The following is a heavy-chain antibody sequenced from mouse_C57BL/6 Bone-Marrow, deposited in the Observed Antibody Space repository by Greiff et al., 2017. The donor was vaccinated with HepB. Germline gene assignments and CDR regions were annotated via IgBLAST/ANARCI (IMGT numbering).Heavy chain of an antibody. CDR3: ARVRITTVVAFYWYFDV. J-gene: IGHJ1*03. CDR1: GYTFTDYY. CDR2: INPNNGGT. Sequence: EVQLQQSGPELVKPGASVKISCKASGYTFTDYYMNWVKQSHGKSLEWIGDINPNNGGTSYNQKFKGKATLTVDKSSSTAYMELRSLTSDDSAVYYCARVRITTVVAFYWYFDVWGTGTTVTVSS. V-gene: IGHV1-26*01. D-gene: IGHD1-1*01.